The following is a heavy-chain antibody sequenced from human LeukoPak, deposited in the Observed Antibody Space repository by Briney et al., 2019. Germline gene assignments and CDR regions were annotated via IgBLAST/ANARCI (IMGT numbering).Heavy chain of an antibody. D-gene: IGHD6-6*01. V-gene: IGHV4-34*01. CDR3: ARNLIAAPVLGAFDI. CDR2: INHSGST. Sequence: SETLSLTCAVYGGSFSGYYWSWIRQPPGKGLEWIGEINHSGSTNYNPSLKSRVTISVDTSKNQFSLKLSSVTAADTAVYYCARNLIAAPVLGAFDIWGQGTMVTVSS. CDR1: GGSFSGYY. J-gene: IGHJ3*02.